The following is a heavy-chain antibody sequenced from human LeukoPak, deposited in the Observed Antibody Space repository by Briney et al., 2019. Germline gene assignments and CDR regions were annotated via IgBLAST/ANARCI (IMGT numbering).Heavy chain of an antibody. CDR2: IYYSGST. J-gene: IGHJ4*02. CDR1: GGSISSYY. Sequence: SETLSLTCTVSGGSISSYYWSWIRQPPGKGLEWIGYIYYSGSTNYNPSLKSRVTISVDTSKNQFSLKLSSVTAADTAVYYCARDLDYYSNYVGLLWGQGTLVTVSS. V-gene: IGHV4-59*12. D-gene: IGHD4-11*01. CDR3: ARDLDYYSNYVGLL.